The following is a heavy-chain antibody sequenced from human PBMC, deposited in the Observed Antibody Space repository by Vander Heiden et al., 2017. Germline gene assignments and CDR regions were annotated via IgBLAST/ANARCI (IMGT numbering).Heavy chain of an antibody. CDR2: ISYDGSNK. J-gene: IGHJ4*02. CDR3: AKDPLSVLVAQLYFDY. Sequence: QVQLVESGGGVVQPGRSLRLSCAASGFTFSSYGMHWVRQAPGKGLEWVAVISYDGSNKYYADSVKGRFTISRDNSKNTLYLQMNSLRAEDTAVYYCAKDPLSVLVAQLYFDYWGQGTLVTVSS. CDR1: GFTFSSYG. V-gene: IGHV3-30*18. D-gene: IGHD6-6*01.